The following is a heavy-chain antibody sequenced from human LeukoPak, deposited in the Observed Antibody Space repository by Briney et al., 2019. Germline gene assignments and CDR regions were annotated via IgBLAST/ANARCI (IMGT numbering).Heavy chain of an antibody. CDR1: GGSISSYY. CDR3: ARASYDSSGYYGKDKGYYFDY. Sequence: PSETLSLTCTVSGGSISSYYWSWIRQPAGKGLEWIGRIYTSGSTNYNPSLKSRVTISVDTSKNQFSLKLSSVTAADTAVYYCARASYDSSGYYGKDKGYYFDYWGQGTLVTVSS. D-gene: IGHD3-22*01. J-gene: IGHJ4*02. V-gene: IGHV4-4*07. CDR2: IYTSGST.